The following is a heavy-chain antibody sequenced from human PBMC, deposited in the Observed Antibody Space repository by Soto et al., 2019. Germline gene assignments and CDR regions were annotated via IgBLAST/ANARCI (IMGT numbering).Heavy chain of an antibody. CDR3: ARELKRENCSGGSCYSGFDNWFDP. V-gene: IGHV4-59*01. J-gene: IGHJ5*02. Sequence: PSETLSLTCTVSGGSISSYYWSWIRQPPGKGLEWIGYIYYSGSTNYNPSLKSRVTISVDTSKNQFSLKLSSVTAADTAVYYCARELKRENCSGGSCYSGFDNWFDPWGQGTLVTVSS. CDR1: GGSISSYY. D-gene: IGHD2-15*01. CDR2: IYYSGST.